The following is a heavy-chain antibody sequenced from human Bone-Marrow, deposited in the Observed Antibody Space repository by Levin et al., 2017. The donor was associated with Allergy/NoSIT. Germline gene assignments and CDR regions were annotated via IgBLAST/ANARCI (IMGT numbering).Heavy chain of an antibody. CDR3: AREPQFSSANPIVVVVAATSPWFDP. D-gene: IGHD2-15*01. Sequence: GESLKISCAASGFTFSSYAMHWVRQAPGKGLEWVAVISYDGSNKYYADSVKGRFTISRDNSKNTLYLQMNSLRAEDTAVYYCAREPQFSSANPIVVVVAATSPWFDPWGQGTLVTVSS. CDR1: GFTFSSYA. V-gene: IGHV3-30-3*01. CDR2: ISYDGSNK. J-gene: IGHJ5*02.